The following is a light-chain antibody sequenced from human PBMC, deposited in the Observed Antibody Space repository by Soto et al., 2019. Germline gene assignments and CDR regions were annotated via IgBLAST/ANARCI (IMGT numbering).Light chain of an antibody. J-gene: IGKJ3*01. CDR3: MQALQTLL. V-gene: IGKV2-28*01. CDR1: QSLLHSNGYNY. CDR2: LGS. Sequence: DIVMTQSPLSLPVTPGEPAPISCRSSQSLLHSNGYNYLDWYLQKPGQSPQLLIYLGSNRASGVPDRFSGSGSGTDFTLKISRVEAEDVGVYYCMQALQTLLFGPGTKVDIK.